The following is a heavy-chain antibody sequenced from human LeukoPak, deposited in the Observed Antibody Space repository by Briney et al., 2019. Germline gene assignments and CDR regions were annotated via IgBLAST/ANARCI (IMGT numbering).Heavy chain of an antibody. Sequence: GRSLRLSCAASGFTFSSYGMHWVRQAPGKGLEWVAVIWEDGSKKYYAESVKGRFTISRDNSKNTLYLQMNSLRAEDTAVYYCARDWSGSGWGSRAFDIWGQGTMVTVSS. CDR3: ARDWSGSGWGSRAFDI. CDR1: GFTFSSYG. V-gene: IGHV3-33*01. CDR2: IWEDGSKK. J-gene: IGHJ3*02. D-gene: IGHD6-19*01.